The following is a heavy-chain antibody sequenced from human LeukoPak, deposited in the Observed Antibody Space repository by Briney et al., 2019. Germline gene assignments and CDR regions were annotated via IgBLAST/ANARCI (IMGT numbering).Heavy chain of an antibody. CDR2: MNPNSGNT. CDR1: GYTFTSYD. Sequence: GASVKVSCKASGYTFTSYDINWVRQATGQGLEWMGWMNPNSGNTGYAQKFQGRVTMTRNTSISTAYMELSSLRSEDTAVYYCARARRGIVGATGRSYYFDYWGQGTLVTVSS. D-gene: IGHD1-26*01. CDR3: ARARRGIVGATGRSYYFDY. J-gene: IGHJ4*02. V-gene: IGHV1-8*01.